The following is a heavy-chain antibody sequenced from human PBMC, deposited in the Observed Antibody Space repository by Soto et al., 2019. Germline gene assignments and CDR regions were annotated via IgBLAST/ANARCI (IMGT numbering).Heavy chain of an antibody. D-gene: IGHD5-12*01. J-gene: IGHJ3*02. CDR2: ISGSGGST. Sequence: GGSLRLSCAASGFTFSSYAMSWVRQAPGKGLEWVSAISGSGGSTYYADSVKGRFTISRDNSKNTLYLQMNSLRAEDTAVYYCAKRYSGYDRESEAFDIWGQGTMVTVSS. CDR3: AKRYSGYDRESEAFDI. CDR1: GFTFSSYA. V-gene: IGHV3-23*01.